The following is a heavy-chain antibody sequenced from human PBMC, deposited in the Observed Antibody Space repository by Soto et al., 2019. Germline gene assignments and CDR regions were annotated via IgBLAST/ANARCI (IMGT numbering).Heavy chain of an antibody. V-gene: IGHV5-10-1*01. CDR1: GYSFTSYW. CDR2: IDPSDSYT. CDR3: ARLSCSGGSCYSWWFDP. J-gene: IGHJ5*02. D-gene: IGHD2-15*01. Sequence: PGESLKISCNGSGYSFTSYWISWVRQMPGKGLEWMGRIDPSDSYTNYSPSFQGHVTISADKSISTAYLQWSSLKASDTAMYYCARLSCSGGSCYSWWFDPWGQGTLVTVSS.